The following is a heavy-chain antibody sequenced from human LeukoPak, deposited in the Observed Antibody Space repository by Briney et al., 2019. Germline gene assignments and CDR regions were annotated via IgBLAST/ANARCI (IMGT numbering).Heavy chain of an antibody. J-gene: IGHJ4*02. CDR1: GYSFTGYY. CDR2: INPYSGDT. CDR3: ARANGGGAYYPFDY. V-gene: IGHV1-2*02. D-gene: IGHD4-17*01. Sequence: GASVKVSCKASGYSFTGYYIHWVRQAPGQGLEWMGWINPYSGDTDSAQKFQGRGAVTRDTSITTAYMDLSRLTSDDTAVYYCARANGGGAYYPFDYWGQGALVTVSS.